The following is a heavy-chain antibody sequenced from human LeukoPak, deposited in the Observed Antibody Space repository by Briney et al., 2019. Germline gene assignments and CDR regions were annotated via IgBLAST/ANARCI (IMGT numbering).Heavy chain of an antibody. Sequence: GGSLRLSCSASGFTFSDYVMNWVRQAPGKGLEYVSTITSNGRSTHYADSVEGRFTISRDNSKNTVYLQMNSLRPDDTAVYYCETYSYRSGGFDYWGQGTLVTVSS. V-gene: IGHV3-64D*09. CDR2: ITSNGRST. D-gene: IGHD3-10*01. CDR1: GFTFSDYV. CDR3: ETYSYRSGGFDY. J-gene: IGHJ4*02.